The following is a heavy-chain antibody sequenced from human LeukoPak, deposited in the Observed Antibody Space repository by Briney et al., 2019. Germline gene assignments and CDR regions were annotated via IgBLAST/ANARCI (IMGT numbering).Heavy chain of an antibody. J-gene: IGHJ4*02. CDR2: IKKDGSEK. CDR1: GFTLSNAW. CDR3: ARDLSGVTGYTYGRGIDY. V-gene: IGHV3-7*01. D-gene: IGHD5-18*01. Sequence: PGGSLRLSCAASGFTLSNAWMNWVRQAPGKGLEWVANIKKDGSEKYYVDAVKGRFTISRDNAKTSLYLQMNSLRAEDTAVYYCARDLSGVTGYTYGRGIDYWGQGTLVTVSS.